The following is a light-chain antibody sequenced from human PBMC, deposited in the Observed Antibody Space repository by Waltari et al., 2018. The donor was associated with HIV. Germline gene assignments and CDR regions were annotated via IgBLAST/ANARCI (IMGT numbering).Light chain of an antibody. CDR3: QQYNAYPCT. V-gene: IGKV1-5*03. Sequence: DIQMTQSPSTLSVSVGDRVTITCRASQTSNSWLAWYQQKPGKAPKLLIYKASTLQSGVPSRFSGSGSGTEFTLTISSLQPDDFATYYCQQYNAYPCTFGGGTKVEIK. J-gene: IGKJ4*01. CDR1: QTSNSW. CDR2: KAS.